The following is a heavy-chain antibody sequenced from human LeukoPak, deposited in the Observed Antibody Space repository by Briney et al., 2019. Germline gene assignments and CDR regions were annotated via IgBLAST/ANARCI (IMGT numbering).Heavy chain of an antibody. CDR2: TYYSGST. Sequence: SETLSLTXTVSGGSISSYYWSWIRQPPGKGLEWIGYTYYSGSTNYNPSLKSRVTISVDTSKNQFSLKLSSVTAADTAVYYCARATIATILIDIWGQGTMVTVSS. CDR3: ARATIATILIDI. D-gene: IGHD5-24*01. V-gene: IGHV4-59*01. J-gene: IGHJ3*02. CDR1: GGSISSYY.